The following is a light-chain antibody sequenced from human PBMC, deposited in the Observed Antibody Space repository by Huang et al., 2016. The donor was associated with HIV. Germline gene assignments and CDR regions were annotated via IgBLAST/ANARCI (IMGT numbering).Light chain of an antibody. Sequence: DIVMTQTPISLSVTPWQPASISCKSSQSLLHSGGHTYLYLCLQTPDQYPPLLIDEAFSQFSGVTDKFSGSGSGTNFTLKISRVEAEDVGIYYCMQGIEFRTFGQGTKVEIK. CDR3: MQGIEFRT. V-gene: IGKV2-29*02. J-gene: IGKJ1*01. CDR1: QSLLHSGGHTY. CDR2: EAF.